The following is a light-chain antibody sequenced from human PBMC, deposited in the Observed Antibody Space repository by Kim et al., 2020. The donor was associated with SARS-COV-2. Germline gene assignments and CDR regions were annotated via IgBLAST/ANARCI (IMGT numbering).Light chain of an antibody. CDR1: SSDVGGYKY. J-gene: IGLJ2*01. CDR3: SSYTSSNSLV. V-gene: IGLV2-14*03. Sequence: QSVLTQPASVSGSPGQSITISCTGTSSDVGGYKYVSWYQQHPGKAPKLMIYDISNRPSGVSNRFSGSKSGNTASLTISGLQAEDEADYYCSSYTSSNSLVFGGGTQLTVL. CDR2: DIS.